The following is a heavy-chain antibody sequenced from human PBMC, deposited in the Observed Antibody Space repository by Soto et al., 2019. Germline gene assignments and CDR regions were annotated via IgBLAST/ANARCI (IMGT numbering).Heavy chain of an antibody. Sequence: SETMSLTCTVSGGYIISYYLSWIRKPPGKGLEWIGYIYYSGSTNYNPSLKSRVTISVDTSKNQFSLKLSSVTAADTAVYYCARASSSWFRDPPRMDVWGQGTTVTVSS. CDR1: GGYIISYY. CDR2: IYYSGST. J-gene: IGHJ6*02. V-gene: IGHV4-59*01. D-gene: IGHD6-13*01. CDR3: ARASSSWFRDPPRMDV.